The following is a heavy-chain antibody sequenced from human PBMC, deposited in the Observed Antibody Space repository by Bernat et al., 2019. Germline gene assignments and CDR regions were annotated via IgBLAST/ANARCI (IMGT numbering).Heavy chain of an antibody. Sequence: EVQLVESGGGLVKPGGSLRLSCAASGFTFSTYSMNWVRQALGKGLEWVSSITTSSYISYADSLKGRFTISGDNAKSSLYLQMNSLRAEDTAVYYCARDRPCSGGTCYEVFDYWGQGTLVTVSS. J-gene: IGHJ4*02. CDR3: ARDRPCSGGTCYEVFDY. CDR1: GFTFSTYS. CDR2: ITTSSYI. D-gene: IGHD2-15*01. V-gene: IGHV3-21*01.